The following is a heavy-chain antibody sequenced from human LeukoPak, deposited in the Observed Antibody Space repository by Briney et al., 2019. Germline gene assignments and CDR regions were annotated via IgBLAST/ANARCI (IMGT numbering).Heavy chain of an antibody. D-gene: IGHD4-11*01. V-gene: IGHV4-34*01. CDR1: GVSFSGYY. Sequence: SETLSLTCAVYGVSFSGYYWSWIRQPPGKGLEWIGEINHSGTTNYNPSLKSRVTMSVDTSKNQFSLKLNSVTAADTAVYYCARGGATVLAFDVWGQGTVVTVSS. J-gene: IGHJ3*01. CDR3: ARGGATVLAFDV. CDR2: INHSGTT.